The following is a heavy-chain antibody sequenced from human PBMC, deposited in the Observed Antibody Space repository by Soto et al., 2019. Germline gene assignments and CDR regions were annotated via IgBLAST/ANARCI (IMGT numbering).Heavy chain of an antibody. CDR2: IYHSGST. V-gene: IGHV4-30-2*01. CDR3: ASWGGSGSYPASYYFDY. CDR1: GGSISSGGYS. Sequence: QLQLQESGSGLVKPSQTLSLTCAVSGGSISSGGYSWSWIRQPPGKGLEWIGYIYHSGSTYYNPSLKSRVTISVDRSKNQFSLKLSSVTAADTAVYYCASWGGSGSYPASYYFDYWGQGTLVTVSS. J-gene: IGHJ4*02. D-gene: IGHD3-10*01.